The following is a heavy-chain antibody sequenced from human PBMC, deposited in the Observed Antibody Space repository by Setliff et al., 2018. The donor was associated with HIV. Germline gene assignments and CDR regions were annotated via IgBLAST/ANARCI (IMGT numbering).Heavy chain of an antibody. CDR2: INADGSIT. Sequence: GGSLRLSCGASGISCGNHWMYWVRQAPGKGLVWVSRINADGSITDYADSVKGRFTISRDNAENTLYMQMNSLRAEDTAVYYCARPYTVWVYGMDVWGQGTTVTVSS. V-gene: IGHV3-74*01. CDR1: GISCGNHW. D-gene: IGHD2-8*01. CDR3: ARPYTVWVYGMDV. J-gene: IGHJ6*02.